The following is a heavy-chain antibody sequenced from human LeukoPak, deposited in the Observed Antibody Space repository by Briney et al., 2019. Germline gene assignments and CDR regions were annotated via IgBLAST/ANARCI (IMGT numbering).Heavy chain of an antibody. J-gene: IGHJ4*02. CDR2: INWNGGTI. Sequence: GGSLRLSCAASGFTLDHYGMSWVRQAPGKGLEWVSGINWNGGTIGYADSVKGRFTISRDNAKNSLYLQMNSLRAEDTALYYCARYGFYCSSTSCYIFDNWGQGTLVTVSS. D-gene: IGHD2-2*02. V-gene: IGHV3-20*04. CDR3: ARYGFYCSSTSCYIFDN. CDR1: GFTLDHYG.